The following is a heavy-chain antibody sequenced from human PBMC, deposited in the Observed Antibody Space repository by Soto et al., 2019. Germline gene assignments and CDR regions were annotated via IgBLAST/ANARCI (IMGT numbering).Heavy chain of an antibody. V-gene: IGHV3-23*01. CDR1: GLTFSRFA. Sequence: GSLRLSCAASGLTFSRFAMSWVRQAPGKGLEWLSAISGTGDNTYYAESVKGRFSISRDNSKNTLYLQLNSLRVDDTAVYYCAKHPFGVIIINWFDPWGQGTLVTVSS. CDR3: AKHPFGVIIINWFDP. CDR2: ISGTGDNT. D-gene: IGHD3-3*01. J-gene: IGHJ5*02.